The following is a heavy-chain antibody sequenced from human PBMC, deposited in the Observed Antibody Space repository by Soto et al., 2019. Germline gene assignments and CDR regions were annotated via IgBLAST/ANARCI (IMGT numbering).Heavy chain of an antibody. Sequence: AGGSLRLSCTTSGFSFASFAMTWVRQAPGKGLEWVPTISGSDGMTYYADSVKGRFPISRDTSRNTLYLQMNSLRADDTAIYYCAKWSYLDYWGQGTRVTVSS. CDR2: ISGSDGMT. D-gene: IGHD3-3*01. CDR3: AKWSYLDY. J-gene: IGHJ4*02. V-gene: IGHV3-23*01. CDR1: GFSFASFA.